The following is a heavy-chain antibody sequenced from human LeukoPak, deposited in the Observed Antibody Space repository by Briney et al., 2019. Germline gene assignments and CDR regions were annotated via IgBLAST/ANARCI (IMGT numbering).Heavy chain of an antibody. Sequence: ASVKVSCKASGGTIGSYAISWVRQAPGQGLEWMGRIIPIVDMANYAQKFQGRVTITADKSTSTAYMELSSLTSEDTAVYYCARATYFYGSGSYFPFDYWGQGTLVTVSS. V-gene: IGHV1-69*04. D-gene: IGHD3-10*01. CDR2: IIPIVDMA. CDR3: ARATYFYGSGSYFPFDY. CDR1: GGTIGSYA. J-gene: IGHJ4*02.